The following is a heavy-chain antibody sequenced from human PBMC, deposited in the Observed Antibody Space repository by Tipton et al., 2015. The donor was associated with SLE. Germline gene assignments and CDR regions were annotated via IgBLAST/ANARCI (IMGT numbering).Heavy chain of an antibody. Sequence: LRLSCAVYGGSFSGYYWSWIRQPPGKGLEWIGEINHSGSTYYNPSLTSRVTISIDTSKNQFSLKLSSVTAADTAVYYCARVIVGATGWFDPWGQGTLVTVSS. CDR3: ARVIVGATGWFDP. D-gene: IGHD1-26*01. CDR2: INHSGST. V-gene: IGHV4-34*01. CDR1: GGSFSGYY. J-gene: IGHJ5*02.